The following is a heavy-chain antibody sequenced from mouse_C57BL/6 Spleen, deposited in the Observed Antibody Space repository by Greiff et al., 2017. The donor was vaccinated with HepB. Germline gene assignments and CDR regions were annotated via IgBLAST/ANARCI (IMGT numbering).Heavy chain of an antibody. D-gene: IGHD1-1*01. CDR1: GYTFTDYN. CDR2: INPNNGGT. Sequence: EVKLMESGPELVKPGASVKIPCKASGYTFTDYNMDWVKQSHGKSLEWIGDINPNNGGTIYNQKFKGKATLTVDKSSSTAYMELRSLTSEDTAVYYCARKGGITTVVAYYFDYWGQGTTLTVSS. V-gene: IGHV1-18*01. CDR3: ARKGGITTVVAYYFDY. J-gene: IGHJ2*01.